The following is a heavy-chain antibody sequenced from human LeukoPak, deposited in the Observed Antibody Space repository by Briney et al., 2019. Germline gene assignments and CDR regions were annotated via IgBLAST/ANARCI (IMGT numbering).Heavy chain of an antibody. V-gene: IGHV1-46*01. Sequence: ASVTVSFTASGYTFTIYYLHWVRQAPGQPLEWMGRINPSGGNTNYAQKFQDRVTMTRDTTTSTVYMQLSSLRSEDTAVYYCARDEMDSLDYWGQGTLVTVSS. CDR3: ARDEMDSLDY. J-gene: IGHJ4*02. CDR2: INPSGGNT. D-gene: IGHD5-24*01. CDR1: GYTFTIYY.